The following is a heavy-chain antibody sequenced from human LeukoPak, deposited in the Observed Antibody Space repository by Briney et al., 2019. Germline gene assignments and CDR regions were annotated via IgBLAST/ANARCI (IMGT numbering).Heavy chain of an antibody. CDR3: ARDSPAYFDWLLHPYYYYDMDV. CDR2: ISAYNGST. D-gene: IGHD3-9*01. Sequence: ASVKVSCKASGYTFTSYGISWVRQAPGQGLEWMGWISAYNGSTNYAQKLQGRVTMTTDTSTSTAYMELRSLRSDDTAVYYCARDSPAYFDWLLHPYYYYDMDVWGQGTTVTVSS. V-gene: IGHV1-18*01. CDR1: GYTFTSYG. J-gene: IGHJ6*02.